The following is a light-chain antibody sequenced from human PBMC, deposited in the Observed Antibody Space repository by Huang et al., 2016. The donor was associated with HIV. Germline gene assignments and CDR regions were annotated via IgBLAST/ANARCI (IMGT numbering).Light chain of an antibody. CDR3: QHYNIWPPMYT. V-gene: IGKV3-15*01. CDR1: QRVNNN. CDR2: GTS. J-gene: IGKJ2*01. Sequence: EAVMTQSPGTLSVSPRERATLSCKTSQRVNNNLVWYQKKPGQAPRLLIYGTSTRATGVPARFSGSGSGTEFTLTISSLQSEDFGIYYCQHYNIWPPMYTFGQGTKLEI.